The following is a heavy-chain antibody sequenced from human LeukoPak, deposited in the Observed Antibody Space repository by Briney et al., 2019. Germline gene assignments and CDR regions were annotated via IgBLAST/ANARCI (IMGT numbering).Heavy chain of an antibody. CDR2: IKSKTDGGTT. D-gene: IGHD2-15*01. Sequence: GGSLRLSCAASGFTFSNAWMTWVRQAPGKGLEWVGCIKSKTDGGTTDYAAPVKGRFTISRDDSKNTLYLQMNSLKTEDTAVYYCTTEVAEGYWGQGTLVTVSS. J-gene: IGHJ4*02. CDR3: TTEVAEGY. CDR1: GFTFSNAW. V-gene: IGHV3-15*01.